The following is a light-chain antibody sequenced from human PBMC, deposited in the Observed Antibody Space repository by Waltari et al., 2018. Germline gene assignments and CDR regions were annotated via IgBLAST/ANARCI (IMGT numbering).Light chain of an antibody. CDR3: QQRRNWPPT. J-gene: IGKJ1*01. CDR1: QSVRSY. V-gene: IGKV3-11*01. CDR2: DTS. Sequence: EIVLTQSPATLSLSPGERATLSCRASQSVRSYLAWYQQKPGQALRLLIYDTSNRASGIPARFSGSGSGTDFSLSISSLEPEDFAVYYCQQRRNWPPTFGQGTKVEIK.